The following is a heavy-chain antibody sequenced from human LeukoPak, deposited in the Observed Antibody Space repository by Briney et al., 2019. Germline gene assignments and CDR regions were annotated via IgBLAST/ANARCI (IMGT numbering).Heavy chain of an antibody. V-gene: IGHV3-20*04. J-gene: IGHJ3*02. CDR2: INWHGDST. CDR3: ARDFERKFDCLLYTHAFVI. D-gene: IGHD3-9*01. Sequence: GGPLRLSCAASGFTFNEYGMSWVREAPGKGLEWVSGINWHGDSTDYADSVKGRFTISRDNAKNSVYLQMNSLRSEDTPVYYCARDFERKFDCLLYTHAFVIWGQGTMVTVSS. CDR1: GFTFNEYG.